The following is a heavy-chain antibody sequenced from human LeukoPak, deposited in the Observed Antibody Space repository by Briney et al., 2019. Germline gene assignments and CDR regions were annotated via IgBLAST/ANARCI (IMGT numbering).Heavy chain of an antibody. CDR2: ISYDGSNK. V-gene: IGHV3-30*07. J-gene: IGHJ4*02. CDR1: GFTFSSYA. CDR3: ARDSLHNYGGTGYGYYFDY. D-gene: IGHD4/OR15-4a*01. Sequence: GGSLRLSCAASGFTFSSYAMHWVRQAPGKGLEWVAVISYDGSNKYYADSVKGRFTVSRDNAQKSLFLQMNGLRVEDTAMYYCARDSLHNYGGTGYGYYFDYWGQGTPVTVSS.